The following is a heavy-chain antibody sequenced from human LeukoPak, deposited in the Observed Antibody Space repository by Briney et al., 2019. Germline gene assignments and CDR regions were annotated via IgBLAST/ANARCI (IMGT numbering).Heavy chain of an antibody. J-gene: IGHJ4*02. V-gene: IGHV3-23*01. Sequence: GGSLRLSCAASGFIFSHYAMSWVRQAPGKGLEWVSAISKSGGDIYYADPVKGRFAISRDNSKNMLFLQMNSLRAEDTAVYYCVKDELAVAIFDYWGQGTLVTVSS. CDR1: GFIFSHYA. D-gene: IGHD6-19*01. CDR3: VKDELAVAIFDY. CDR2: ISKSGGDI.